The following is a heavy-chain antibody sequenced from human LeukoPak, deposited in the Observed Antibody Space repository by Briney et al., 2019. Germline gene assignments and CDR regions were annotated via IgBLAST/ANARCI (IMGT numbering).Heavy chain of an antibody. J-gene: IGHJ5*02. Sequence: ASVKVSCKASGYSFADYYMHWVRQAPGQGLEWMGWIKPNSGGTRSAQKFQGRVTMTRDTSISAAYMELSSLRYDDTAVYYCATNILVRDIINWFDPWGQGTLVTVSS. CDR1: GYSFADYY. V-gene: IGHV1-2*02. CDR3: ATNILVRDIINWFDP. D-gene: IGHD3-10*01. CDR2: IKPNSGGT.